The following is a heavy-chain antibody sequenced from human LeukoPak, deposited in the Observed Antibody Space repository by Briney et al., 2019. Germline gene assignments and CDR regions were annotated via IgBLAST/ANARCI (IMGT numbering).Heavy chain of an antibody. CDR2: ISGSGGST. J-gene: IGHJ4*02. V-gene: IGHV3-23*01. D-gene: IGHD6-13*01. Sequence: GGSLRLSCAASGFTFSSYAMSWVRQAPGKGLEWVSAISGSGGSTYYADSVKGRFTISRDNSKNTLFLQMNSLRAEDTAVYYCARGRPHSSSWYLDDYWGQGTLVTVSS. CDR1: GFTFSSYA. CDR3: ARGRPHSSSWYLDDY.